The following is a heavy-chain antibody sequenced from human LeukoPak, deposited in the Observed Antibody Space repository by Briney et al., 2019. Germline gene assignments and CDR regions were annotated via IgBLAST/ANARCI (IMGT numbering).Heavy chain of an antibody. Sequence: GGSLRLSCGASGFIFNQYCMGWVRQAPGMGPEWVSYISTSGGSTYYSASAKGRFTISRDNARDSLFLQLRRLTAEDTAVYYCARDPRGDFVWGHRFDYWGQGVLVTVSS. CDR2: ISTSGGST. J-gene: IGHJ4*02. V-gene: IGHV3-11*01. D-gene: IGHD3-16*01. CDR3: ARDPRGDFVWGHRFDY. CDR1: GFIFNQYC.